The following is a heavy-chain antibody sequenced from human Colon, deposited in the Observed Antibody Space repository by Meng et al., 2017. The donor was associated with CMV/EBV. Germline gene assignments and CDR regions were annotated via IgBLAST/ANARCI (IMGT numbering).Heavy chain of an antibody. V-gene: IGHV3-48*03. Sequence: GESLKISCAASGFSFSRYEMNWVRQAPGKGLEWISYINSRGTTIYYADSVKGRFTISRDNANNSLYLQMNSLRAEDTAVYYCARDLSGSYSSPYYSYYGMDVWGQGTTVTVSS. CDR3: ARDLSGSYSSPYYSYYGMDV. CDR1: GFSFSRYE. CDR2: INSRGTTI. D-gene: IGHD4-11*01. J-gene: IGHJ6*02.